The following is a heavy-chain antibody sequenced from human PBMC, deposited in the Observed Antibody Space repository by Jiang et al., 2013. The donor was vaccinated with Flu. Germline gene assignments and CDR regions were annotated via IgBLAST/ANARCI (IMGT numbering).Heavy chain of an antibody. J-gene: IGHJ6*02. D-gene: IGHD6-6*01. CDR1: GFSLSTSGMC. V-gene: IGHV2-70*11. CDR2: IDWDDDK. Sequence: KPTQTLTLTCTFSGFSLSTSGMCVSWIRQPPGKALEWLARIDWDDDKYYSTSLKTRLTISKDTSKNQVVLTMTNMDPVDTATYYCARIRGLDSSFDYYYYGMDVWGQGTTVTVSS. CDR3: ARIRGLDSSFDYYYYGMDV.